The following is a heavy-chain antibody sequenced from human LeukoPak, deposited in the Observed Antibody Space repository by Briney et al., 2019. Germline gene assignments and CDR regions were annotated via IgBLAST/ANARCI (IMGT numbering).Heavy chain of an antibody. Sequence: ASVKVSCKASGGTFSSYAISWVRQAPGQGLEWMGGIIPIFGTANYAQKFQGRVTITADESTSTAYRELSILRSEDTAVYSCGSGRDHYDFWSHPGFDPWGQGTLVTVSS. CDR2: IIPIFGTA. J-gene: IGHJ5*02. D-gene: IGHD3-3*01. CDR1: GGTFSSYA. V-gene: IGHV1-69*13. CDR3: GSGRDHYDFWSHPGFDP.